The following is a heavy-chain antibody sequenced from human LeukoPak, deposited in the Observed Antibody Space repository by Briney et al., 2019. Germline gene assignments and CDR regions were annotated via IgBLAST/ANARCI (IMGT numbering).Heavy chain of an antibody. V-gene: IGHV4-39*01. J-gene: IGHJ4*02. D-gene: IGHD6-25*01. Sequence: PSETLSLTCTVTGGSISSGDYYWSWLRQPPGKGLEWIASIYSGGMTFYSPSLKSRLTISADTSRNHFSLRLSSVTAADTALYFCARHFGYPTAYFDSWGQGSLVTVSS. CDR3: ARHFGYPTAYFDS. CDR1: GGSISSGDYY. CDR2: IYSGGMT.